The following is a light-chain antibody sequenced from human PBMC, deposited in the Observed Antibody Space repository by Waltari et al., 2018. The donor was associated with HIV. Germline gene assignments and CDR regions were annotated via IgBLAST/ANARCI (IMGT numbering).Light chain of an antibody. V-gene: IGLV3-21*02. CDR2: DDT. CDR1: NIRAKN. Sequence: SYVLTQPPSVSVAPGQTATITCGGTNIRAKNVPWYQQTPGQAPVLVVYDDTYRPSGIPERFSGSNSGNTATLTISRVEDGDEADYYCQVWDGGSVHVIFGGGTKLTVL. CDR3: QVWDGGSVHVI. J-gene: IGLJ2*01.